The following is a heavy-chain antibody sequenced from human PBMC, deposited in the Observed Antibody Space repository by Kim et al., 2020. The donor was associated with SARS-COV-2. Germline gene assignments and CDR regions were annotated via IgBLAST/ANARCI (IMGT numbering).Heavy chain of an antibody. D-gene: IGHD2-2*01. V-gene: IGHV3-30*03. J-gene: IGHJ4*02. Sequence: DSVKGRFTISRDNSKNTLYLQMNSLRAEDTAVYYCFNVVVPAANTPAIDYWGQGTLVTVSS. CDR3: FNVVVPAANTPAIDY.